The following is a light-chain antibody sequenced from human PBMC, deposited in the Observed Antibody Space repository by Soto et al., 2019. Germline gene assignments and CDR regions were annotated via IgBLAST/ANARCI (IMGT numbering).Light chain of an antibody. Sequence: DIVMTQSPLSLPVTPGEPASICCRSSRSLLHSNGYNYLDWYLQKPGQSPQLLIYLGSNRASGVPDRFSGSGSGTDFTLKISRVEAEDVGVYYCKQALQTPLTFGGGTKVEIK. CDR1: RSLLHSNGYNY. CDR2: LGS. V-gene: IGKV2-28*01. CDR3: KQALQTPLT. J-gene: IGKJ4*01.